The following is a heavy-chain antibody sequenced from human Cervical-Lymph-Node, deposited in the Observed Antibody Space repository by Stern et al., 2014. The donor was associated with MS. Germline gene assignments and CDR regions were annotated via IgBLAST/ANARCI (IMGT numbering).Heavy chain of an antibody. CDR2: IWHDGSIK. CDR1: GFTFSSYG. CDR3: ARGGLWGAYAPMDV. D-gene: IGHD3-16*01. V-gene: IGHV3-33*01. J-gene: IGHJ6*02. Sequence: VQLVESGGGVVQPGRSLRLSCAASGFTFSSYGMHWVRQAPGKGLEWVTVIWHDGSIKQYADSVMGRFTSSKDNDRSTLHLQMNSLRAEDTAVYYCARGGLWGAYAPMDVWGQGTTVTVSS.